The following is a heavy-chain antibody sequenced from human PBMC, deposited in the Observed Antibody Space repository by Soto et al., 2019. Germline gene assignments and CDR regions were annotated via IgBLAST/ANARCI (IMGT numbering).Heavy chain of an antibody. V-gene: IGHV1-69*13. CDR1: GGTFSSYA. CDR2: IIPIFGTA. Sequence: GASVKVSCKASGGTFSSYAISWVRQAPGQGLEWMGGIIPIFGTANYAQKFQGRVTITADESTSTAYMELSSLRSEDTAVYYCARSPVAAKVYSWFDPWGQGTLVTVSS. CDR3: ARSPVAAKVYSWFDP. J-gene: IGHJ5*02. D-gene: IGHD2-15*01.